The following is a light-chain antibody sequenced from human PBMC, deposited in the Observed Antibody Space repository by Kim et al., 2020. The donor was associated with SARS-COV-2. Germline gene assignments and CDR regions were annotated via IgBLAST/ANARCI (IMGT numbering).Light chain of an antibody. CDR2: RNN. V-gene: IGLV1-47*01. J-gene: IGLJ3*02. CDR1: SSNIGSNY. CDR3: AAWDDSLSVWV. Sequence: QSVLTQPPSASGTPGQRVTISCSGSSSNIGSNYVYWYQQLTGTAPKLLIYRNNQRPSGVPDRFSGSKSGTSASLAISGLRSEDEADYYCAAWDDSLSVWVFGGGTQLTVL.